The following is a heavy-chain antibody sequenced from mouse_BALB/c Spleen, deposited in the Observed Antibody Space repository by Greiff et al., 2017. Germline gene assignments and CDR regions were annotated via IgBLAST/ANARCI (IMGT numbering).Heavy chain of an antibody. Sequence: EVKLVESGGGLVKPGGSLKLSCAASGFTFSSYAMSWVRQSPEKRLEWVAEISSGGSYTYYPDTVTGRFTISRDNAKNTLYLEMSSLRSEDTAMYYCARKGSNWGFDYWGQGTTLTVSS. CDR2: ISSGGSYT. D-gene: IGHD4-1*01. J-gene: IGHJ2*01. CDR3: ARKGSNWGFDY. CDR1: GFTFSSYA. V-gene: IGHV5-9-4*01.